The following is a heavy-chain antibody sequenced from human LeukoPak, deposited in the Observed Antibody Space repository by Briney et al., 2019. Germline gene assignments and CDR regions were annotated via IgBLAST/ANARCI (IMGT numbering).Heavy chain of an antibody. V-gene: IGHV3-30*02. Sequence: GGSLRLSCAASGFTFSSYGMHWVRQAPGKGLEWVAFIRYDGSNKYYADSVKGRFTISRDNSKNTLYLQMNSLRAEDTAVYYCAKTRCTSCEPYYYMDVWGKGTTVTISS. J-gene: IGHJ6*03. CDR3: AKTRCTSCEPYYYMDV. CDR1: GFTFSSYG. D-gene: IGHD2-2*01. CDR2: IRYDGSNK.